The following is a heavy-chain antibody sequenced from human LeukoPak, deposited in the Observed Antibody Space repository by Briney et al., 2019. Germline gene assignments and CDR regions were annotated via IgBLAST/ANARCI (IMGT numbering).Heavy chain of an antibody. Sequence: SETLSLTCAVYGVSVSSDNWWTWVRQSPGKGLEWIGETHRSGDTKYNPSLNGRVTISIDNSNNRLSLNLRYVTAADTAMYYCATRDQSRTYRAPADCRGQGTLATVSS. V-gene: IGHV4-4*02. CDR1: GVSVSSDNW. CDR3: ATRDQSRTYRAPADC. J-gene: IGHJ4*02. D-gene: IGHD2-21*02. CDR2: THRSGDT.